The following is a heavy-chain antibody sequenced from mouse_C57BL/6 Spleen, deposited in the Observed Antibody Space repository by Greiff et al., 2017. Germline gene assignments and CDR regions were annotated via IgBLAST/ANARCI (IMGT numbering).Heavy chain of an antibody. CDR3: ARDGYPHGYCDV. CDR2: INPSNGGT. CDR1: GYTFTSYW. Sequence: VQLQQPGTELVKPGASVKLSCKASGYTFTSYWMHWVKQRPGQGLEWIGNINPSNGGTNYNEKFKSKATLTVDKSSSTAYMQLSSLTSEDAAVYYCARDGYPHGYCDVWGKGTTVTVSS. V-gene: IGHV1-53*01. D-gene: IGHD2-3*01. J-gene: IGHJ1*03.